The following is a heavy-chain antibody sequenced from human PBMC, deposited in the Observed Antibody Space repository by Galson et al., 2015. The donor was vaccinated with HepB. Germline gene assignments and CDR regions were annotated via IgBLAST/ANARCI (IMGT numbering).Heavy chain of an antibody. CDR3: TRGAREVSYGPYWYFDL. Sequence: ETLSLTCAVSGGSINTYNWWSWVRQPPGKGLEWIGEIYHSGSTNYNPSLTNRVTISLDQSKNQFSLKLTSVTAADTAVYFCTRGAREVSYGPYWYFDLWGRGTLVIVSS. CDR1: GGSINTYNW. CDR2: IYHSGST. J-gene: IGHJ2*01. D-gene: IGHD5-18*01. V-gene: IGHV4-4*01.